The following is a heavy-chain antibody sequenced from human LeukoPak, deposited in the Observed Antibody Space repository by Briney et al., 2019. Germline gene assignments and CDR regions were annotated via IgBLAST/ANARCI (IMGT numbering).Heavy chain of an antibody. CDR3: AISFYCSSTSCYRAFDY. D-gene: IGHD2-2*01. J-gene: IGHJ4*02. V-gene: IGHV3-30*01. CDR1: GFTFSSYA. Sequence: GGSLRLSCAASGFTFSSYAMHWVRQAPGKGLEWVAVISYDGSNKYYADSVKGRFTISRDNSKNTLYLQMNSLRAEDTAVYYCAISFYCSSTSCYRAFDYWGQGTLVTDSS. CDR2: ISYDGSNK.